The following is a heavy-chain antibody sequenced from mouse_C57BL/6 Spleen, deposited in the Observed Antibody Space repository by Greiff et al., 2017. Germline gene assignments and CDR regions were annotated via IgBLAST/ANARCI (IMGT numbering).Heavy chain of an antibody. Sequence: VQLQQSGAELVRPGASVKLSCTASGFNIKDDYMHWVKQRPEQGLEWIGWIDPENGDTAYASKFQGKATITADTSSNTAYLQLSSLTSEDTAVYYCTTLYDYDSAWFAYWGQGTLVTVSA. D-gene: IGHD2-4*01. CDR3: TTLYDYDSAWFAY. J-gene: IGHJ3*01. CDR2: IDPENGDT. CDR1: GFNIKDDY. V-gene: IGHV14-4*01.